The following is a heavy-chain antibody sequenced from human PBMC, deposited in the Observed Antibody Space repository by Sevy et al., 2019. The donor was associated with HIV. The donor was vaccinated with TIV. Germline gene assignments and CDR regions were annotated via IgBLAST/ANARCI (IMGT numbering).Heavy chain of an antibody. CDR2: ITRNSYEAYGGTT. CDR1: GFTFDDYA. V-gene: IGHV3-49*03. Sequence: GGSLRLSCTTSGFTFDDYAMSWFRQAPGKGLEWVAFITRNSYEAYGGTTDYAASVKGRFIISRDDSKSVAYLQMNSLKTEDTAVYYCTRGLATADTSEYYFDYRDQGTLVTVSS. J-gene: IGHJ4*02. CDR3: TRGLATADTSEYYFDY. D-gene: IGHD5-12*01.